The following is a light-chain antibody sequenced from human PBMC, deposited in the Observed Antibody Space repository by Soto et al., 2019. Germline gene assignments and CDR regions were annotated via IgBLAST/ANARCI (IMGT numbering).Light chain of an antibody. CDR2: GAS. J-gene: IGKJ1*01. V-gene: IGKV3-20*01. CDR3: QQYGRSPRT. CDR1: QSVSSIF. Sequence: EIVLTQSPGTLSLSPGERATLSCRASQSVSSIFLAWYQHKPGQAPRLRIYGASTRATGIPDRFSGSGSGTDFILTISRLEPEDFAVYYCQQYGRSPRTVGHGTRVEIQ.